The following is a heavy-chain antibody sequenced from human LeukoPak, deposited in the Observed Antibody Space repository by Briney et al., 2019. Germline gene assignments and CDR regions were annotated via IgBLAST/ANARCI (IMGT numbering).Heavy chain of an antibody. J-gene: IGHJ4*02. D-gene: IGHD2-21*02. Sequence: LSLTCAVYGGSFSGYYWSWIRQPPGKGLEWVSYISSSGSTIYYADSVKGRFTISRDNAKNSLYLQMNSLRAEDTAVYHCARGPQAYCGGDCYSRYWGQGTLVTVSS. CDR3: ARGPQAYCGGDCYSRY. CDR2: ISSSGSTI. V-gene: IGHV3-11*01. CDR1: GGSFSGYY.